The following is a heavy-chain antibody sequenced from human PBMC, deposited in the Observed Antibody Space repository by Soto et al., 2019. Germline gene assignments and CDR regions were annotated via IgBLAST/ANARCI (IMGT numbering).Heavy chain of an antibody. CDR1: GFAVSSKY. J-gene: IGHJ4*02. Sequence: EVQLVESGGGLIQPGGSLRLSCAASGFAVSSKYMTWVRQDPGKGLEWVSVIYGGGTTYYADSVKGRFTSSRDTSKNTLYLQMNSLRAEDTAVYYCVQTTGWPGFDFWGQGTLVTVSS. CDR3: VQTTGWPGFDF. CDR2: IYGGGTT. V-gene: IGHV3-53*01. D-gene: IGHD6-19*01.